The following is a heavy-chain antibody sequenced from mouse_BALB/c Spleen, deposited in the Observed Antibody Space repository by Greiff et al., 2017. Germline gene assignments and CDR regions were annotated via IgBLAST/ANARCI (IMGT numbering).Heavy chain of an antibody. Sequence: EVMLVESGGGLVKPGGSLKLSCAASGFTFSSYTMSWVRQTPEKRLEWVATISSGGSYTYYPDSVKGRFTISRDNAKNTLYLQMSSLKSEDTALYYCTRDYRYDEGFAYWGQGTLVTVSA. CDR3: TRDYRYDEGFAY. J-gene: IGHJ3*01. D-gene: IGHD2-14*01. CDR1: GFTFSSYT. CDR2: ISSGGSYT. V-gene: IGHV5-6-4*01.